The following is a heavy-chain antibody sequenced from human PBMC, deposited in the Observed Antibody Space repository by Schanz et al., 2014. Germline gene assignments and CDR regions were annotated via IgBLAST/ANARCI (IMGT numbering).Heavy chain of an antibody. Sequence: QLQLQESGPGLVKASETLSLTCSVSGGSINSGGYRWGWIRQPPGKGRGWIGTMYSSGTTYYNPSLKSGVTISAAPSRNQSPRRVFSAPAADTALYYCARLRGGGVIITTWGQGTLVTVSS. CDR3: ARLRGGGVIITT. J-gene: IGHJ5*02. CDR2: MYSSGTT. CDR1: GGSINSGGYR. D-gene: IGHD3-10*01. V-gene: IGHV4-39*01.